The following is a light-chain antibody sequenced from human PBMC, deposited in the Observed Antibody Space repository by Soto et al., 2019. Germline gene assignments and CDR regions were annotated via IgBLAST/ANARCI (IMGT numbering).Light chain of an antibody. CDR2: DAS. J-gene: IGKJ1*01. Sequence: DIQMTQSPSTLSASVGDRVTITCRASQSISSWLAWYQQKPGKAPKLLIYDASSLESGVPSRFSGSGSGTEFTLTISSLQPDDFATYYFQQYNSYSWTCGQGTKVEIK. CDR1: QSISSW. V-gene: IGKV1-5*01. CDR3: QQYNSYSWT.